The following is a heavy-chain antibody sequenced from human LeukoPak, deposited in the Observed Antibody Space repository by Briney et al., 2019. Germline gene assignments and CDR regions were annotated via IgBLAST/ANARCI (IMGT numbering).Heavy chain of an antibody. J-gene: IGHJ4*02. CDR3: AKFGHDYGDSEFDY. CDR1: GFTFRTYN. Sequence: GGSLRLSCAASGFTFRTYNMNWVRQAPGKGLEWVSYITSGGTTIYYADSVKGRFTISRDNAKNSLYLQMNSLRAEDTAVYYCAKFGHDYGDSEFDYWGQGTLVTVSS. D-gene: IGHD4-17*01. CDR2: ITSGGTTI. V-gene: IGHV3-48*01.